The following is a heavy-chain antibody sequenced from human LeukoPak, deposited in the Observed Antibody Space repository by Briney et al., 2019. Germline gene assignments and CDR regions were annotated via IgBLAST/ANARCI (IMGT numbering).Heavy chain of an antibody. J-gene: IGHJ4*02. V-gene: IGHV1-8*02. D-gene: IGHD6-19*01. CDR1: GYTFTSYG. Sequence: GASVKVSCKASGYTFTSYGISWVRQATGQGLEWMGWMNPNSGNTGYAQKFQGRVTMTRNTSISTAYMELSSLRSEDTAVYYCARAYSSGWPYDHWGQGTLVTVSS. CDR3: ARAYSSGWPYDH. CDR2: MNPNSGNT.